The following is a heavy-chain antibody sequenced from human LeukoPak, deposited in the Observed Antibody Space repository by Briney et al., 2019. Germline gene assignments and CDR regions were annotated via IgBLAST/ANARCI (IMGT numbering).Heavy chain of an antibody. D-gene: IGHD6-19*01. V-gene: IGHV3-53*01. J-gene: IGHJ4*02. CDR2: IYSGGNT. Sequence: GGSLRLSCAASGFTVSNNYMSWVRQAPGEGLEWVSVIYSGGNTYPTDSVKGRFTISRDSSKNTLYLQMNSLRAEDTAVYYCATMGTSGWSFDSWGQGTLVTVSS. CDR1: GFTVSNNY. CDR3: ATMGTSGWSFDS.